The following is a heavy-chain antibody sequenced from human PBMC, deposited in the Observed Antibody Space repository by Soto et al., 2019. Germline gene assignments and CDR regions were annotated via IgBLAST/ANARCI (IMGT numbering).Heavy chain of an antibody. Sequence: GGSLRLSCAASGFTFSSYAMSWVRQAPGKGLEWVSAISGSGGSTYYADSVKGRFTISRDNSKNTLYLQMNSLRAEDTAVYYCAKDLGEGLHGSGGSCHRAMDVWGQGTTVPVSS. CDR1: GFTFSSYA. J-gene: IGHJ6*02. CDR3: AKDLGEGLHGSGGSCHRAMDV. V-gene: IGHV3-23*01. CDR2: ISGSGGST. D-gene: IGHD2-15*01.